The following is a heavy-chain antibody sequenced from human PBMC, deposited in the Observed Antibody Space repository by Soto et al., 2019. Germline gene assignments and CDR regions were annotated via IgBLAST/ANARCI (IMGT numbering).Heavy chain of an antibody. CDR2: IDYSGST. CDR3: LRVDHYADCSLDC. D-gene: IGHD2-21*02. Sequence: PSETLSLTCTVSGGSISSGDYYWSWIRQPPGNGLEWIGYIDYSGSTYYNPSLKSRVTISVDTSKNQFSLKLSSVTAADSAEYYCLRVDHYADCSLDCCGQVTMGAFSS. CDR1: GGSISSGDYY. J-gene: IGHJ4*02. V-gene: IGHV4-30-4*01.